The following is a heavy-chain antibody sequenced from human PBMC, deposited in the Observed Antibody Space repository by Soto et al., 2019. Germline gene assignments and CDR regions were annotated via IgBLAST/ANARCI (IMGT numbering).Heavy chain of an antibody. V-gene: IGHV3-74*01. J-gene: IGHJ4*02. CDR2: IYNDGTYS. Sequence: GGSLRLSCAASGFIFKMYWMHWVRQSPGKGLVWISRIYNDGTYSDYADSVRGRFTISRDNANDTLYLQMNNLRAEDSGLYYCTRGPRPISTGTGAYWGQGTQVTVSS. CDR1: GFIFKMYW. CDR3: TRGPRPISTGTGAY. D-gene: IGHD3-10*01.